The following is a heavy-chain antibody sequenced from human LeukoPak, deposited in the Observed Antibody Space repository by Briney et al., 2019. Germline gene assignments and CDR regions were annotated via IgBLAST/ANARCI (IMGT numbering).Heavy chain of an antibody. CDR2: IKQDGSEK. D-gene: IGHD3-10*01. CDR3: ARETQGSGSSYYYYGMDV. J-gene: IGHJ6*04. V-gene: IGHV3-7*03. Sequence: QPGGSLRLSCAASGFTFSSYWRSWVRQPPGKGLEWVADIKQDGSEKYNVDSVKGRFTISRDNAKNSLYLQMNSLRAEDTAVYYCARETQGSGSSYYYYGMDVWGKGTTVTVSS. CDR1: GFTFSSYW.